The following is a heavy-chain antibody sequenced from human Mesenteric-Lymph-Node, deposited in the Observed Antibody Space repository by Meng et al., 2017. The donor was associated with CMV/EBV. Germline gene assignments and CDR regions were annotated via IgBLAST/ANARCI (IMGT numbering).Heavy chain of an antibody. V-gene: IGHV1-2*02. CDR2: INPNSGGT. CDR1: GYTFTGYY. CDR3: ARRGIAARPLDY. J-gene: IGHJ4*02. D-gene: IGHD6-6*01. Sequence: ASVKVSCKASGYTFTGYYIHWVRQAPGQGLEWMGWINPNSGGTNYAQKFQGRVTMTRDTSISTAYMELSRLRSDDTAVYYCARRGIAARPLDYWGQGTLVTVSS.